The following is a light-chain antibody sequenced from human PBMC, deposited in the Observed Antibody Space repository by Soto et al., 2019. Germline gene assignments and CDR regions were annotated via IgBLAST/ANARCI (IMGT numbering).Light chain of an antibody. Sequence: MTQPPSTLSASVGDTVTVTCRASQSVSGWLAWYQQKPGQAPRLLIYGASTRATGIPARFSGSGSGTESTLTISSLQSEDFAVYYCQQYKKGPPETFGQGNKV. J-gene: IGKJ1*01. V-gene: IGKV3-15*01. CDR1: QSVSGW. CDR3: QQYKKGPPET. CDR2: GAS.